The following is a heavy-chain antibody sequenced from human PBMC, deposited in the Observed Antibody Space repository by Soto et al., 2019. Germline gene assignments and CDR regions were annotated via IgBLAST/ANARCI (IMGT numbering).Heavy chain of an antibody. V-gene: IGHV4-34*01. CDR1: GGSFSGYY. Sequence: QVQLQQWGAGLLKPSETLSLTCAVYGGSFSGYYWSWIRQPPGKGLEWIGEINHSGSTNYNPSLKSRVTISVDTSKNQFSLKLSSVTAADTAVYYCARGTAAAGKGGWFDPWGQGTLVTVSS. CDR3: ARGTAAAGKGGWFDP. J-gene: IGHJ5*02. CDR2: INHSGST. D-gene: IGHD6-13*01.